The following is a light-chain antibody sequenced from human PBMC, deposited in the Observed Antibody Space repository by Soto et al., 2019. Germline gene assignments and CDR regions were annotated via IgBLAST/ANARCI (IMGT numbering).Light chain of an antibody. J-gene: IGKJ5*01. CDR1: QSIRSY. CDR2: AAS. V-gene: IGKV1-39*01. CDR3: QQSYSTPIT. Sequence: DIQMTQSPSSLSASVGDRVTITCRASQSIRSYLNWYQQKPGTAPKLLIYAASSLQSWVPSRFSGSGSGTDFTLTISSLQPEDFATYYCQQSYSTPITVGQGTRLESK.